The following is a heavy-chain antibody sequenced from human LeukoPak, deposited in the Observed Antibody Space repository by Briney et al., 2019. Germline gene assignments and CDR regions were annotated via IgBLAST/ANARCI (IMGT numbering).Heavy chain of an antibody. J-gene: IGHJ4*02. CDR2: IYYSGST. Sequence: PSETLSLTCTVSGGSISSYYWSWIRQPPGKGLEWIGYIYYSGSTYYNPSLKSRVTISVDTSKNQFSLELSSVTAADTAVYYCAREGPATYDFDYWGQGTLVAVSS. CDR1: GGSISSYY. D-gene: IGHD2-15*01. CDR3: AREGPATYDFDY. V-gene: IGHV4-59*12.